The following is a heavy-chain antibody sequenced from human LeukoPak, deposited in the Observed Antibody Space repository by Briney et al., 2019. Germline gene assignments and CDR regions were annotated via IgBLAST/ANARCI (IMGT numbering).Heavy chain of an antibody. J-gene: IGHJ4*02. V-gene: IGHV3-7*01. Sequence: GGSLRLSCAASGFIFTNYFMSWVRQAPGKGLEWVASIKRDGSEKYYVDSVRGRFTISRDNTMNSLYLQMSSLRAEDTAVYYCATDRGWRTSGYYLYYFEYWGQGTLVTYSS. CDR1: GFIFTNYF. CDR3: ATDRGWRTSGYYLYYFEY. CDR2: IKRDGSEK. D-gene: IGHD3-3*01.